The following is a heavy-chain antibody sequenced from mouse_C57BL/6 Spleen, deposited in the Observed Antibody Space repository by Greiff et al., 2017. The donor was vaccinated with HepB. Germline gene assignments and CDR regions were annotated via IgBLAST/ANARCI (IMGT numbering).Heavy chain of an antibody. V-gene: IGHV5-9-1*02. J-gene: IGHJ4*01. CDR2: ISSGGDYI. CDR3: TRGITTVVASPYAMDY. D-gene: IGHD1-1*01. CDR1: GFTFSSYA. Sequence: EVQLQESGEGLVKPGGSLKLSCAASGFTFSSYAMSWVRQTPEKRLEWVAYISSGGDYIYYADTVKGRFTISRDNARNTLYLQMSSLKSEDTAMYYCTRGITTVVASPYAMDYWGQGTSVTVSS.